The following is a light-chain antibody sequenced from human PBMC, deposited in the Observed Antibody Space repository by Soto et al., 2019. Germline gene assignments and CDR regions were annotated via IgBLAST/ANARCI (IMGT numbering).Light chain of an antibody. V-gene: IGKV1-5*01. J-gene: IGKJ1*01. CDR3: QQYNRYWT. CDR2: DAS. CDR1: QGLDNC. Sequence: DIQMNQWPSTLPASIGDRVTITCRAGQGLDNCLAWDQQKPGKAPKLLIYDASSLESGVPSRFSGSGSETEFTLTISSLLPDDFATYFCQQYNRYWTFGQGTKVDI.